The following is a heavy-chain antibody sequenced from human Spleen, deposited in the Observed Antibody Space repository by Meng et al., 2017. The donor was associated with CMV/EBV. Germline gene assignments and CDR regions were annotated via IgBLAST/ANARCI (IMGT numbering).Heavy chain of an antibody. J-gene: IGHJ4*02. V-gene: IGHV3-21*01. CDR2: ISSSSSYI. CDR1: GFTFSSYS. Sequence: GESLRLSCAAFGFTFSSYSMNWVRQAPGKGLEWVSSISSSSSYISYADSVKGRFTISRDNAKSSLYLQMNSLRAEDTAVYYCASWLYDSSGYYWGQGTLVTVSS. CDR3: ASWLYDSSGYY. D-gene: IGHD3-22*01.